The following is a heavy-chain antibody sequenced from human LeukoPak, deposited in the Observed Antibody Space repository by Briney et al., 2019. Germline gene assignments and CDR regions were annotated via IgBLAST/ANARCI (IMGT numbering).Heavy chain of an antibody. Sequence: SETLSLTCTVSGGSITSYYWSWIRQSPGKGLEWIGYFSYSGSTHYSPFLTSRVAISVDPSKNHLSLQLKSGTGADPAIDYWWRADESLVYGIDVWGQGTTVIVSS. V-gene: IGHV4-59*08. CDR1: GGSITSYY. CDR3: WRADESLVYGIDV. J-gene: IGHJ6*02. CDR2: FSYSGST.